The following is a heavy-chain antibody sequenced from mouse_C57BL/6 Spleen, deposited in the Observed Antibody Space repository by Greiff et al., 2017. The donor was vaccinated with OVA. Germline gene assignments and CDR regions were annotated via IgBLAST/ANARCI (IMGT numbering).Heavy chain of an antibody. J-gene: IGHJ3*01. CDR1: GYTFTSYW. D-gene: IGHD3-2*02. CDR3: AREGLRLREFAY. V-gene: IGHV1-55*01. CDR2: IYPGSGST. Sequence: VQRQQPGAELVKPGASVKMSCKASGYTFTSYWITWVKQRPGQGLEWIGDIYPGSGSTNYNEKFKSKATLTVDTSSSTAYMQLSSLTSEDSAVYYCAREGLRLREFAYWGQGTLVTVSA.